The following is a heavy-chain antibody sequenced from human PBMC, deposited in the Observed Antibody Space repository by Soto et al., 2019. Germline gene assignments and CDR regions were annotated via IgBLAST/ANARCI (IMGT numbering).Heavy chain of an antibody. D-gene: IGHD3-9*01. Sequence: SVKVSCKASGGTFSSYAISWVRQAPGQGLEWMGGIIPIFGTANYAQEFQGRVTITADKSTSTAYMELSSLRSEDTAVYYCARGRLRYFEYYYYGMDVWGQGTTVTVSS. V-gene: IGHV1-69*06. J-gene: IGHJ6*02. CDR3: ARGRLRYFEYYYYGMDV. CDR2: IIPIFGTA. CDR1: GGTFSSYA.